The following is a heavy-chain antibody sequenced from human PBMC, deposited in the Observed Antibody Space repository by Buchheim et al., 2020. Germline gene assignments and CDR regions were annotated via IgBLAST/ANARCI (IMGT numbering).Heavy chain of an antibody. CDR3: AKDGGWQPNWFDP. J-gene: IGHJ5*02. Sequence: QVQLVESGGGVVQPGRSLRLSCAASGFTFSSYGMHWVRQAPGKGLEWVAVISYDGSNKYYADSVKGRFTISRDNSKTTLSLQMNSLRAEDTAVYYCAKDGGWQPNWFDPWGQGTL. CDR1: GFTFSSYG. D-gene: IGHD4-23*01. CDR2: ISYDGSNK. V-gene: IGHV3-30*18.